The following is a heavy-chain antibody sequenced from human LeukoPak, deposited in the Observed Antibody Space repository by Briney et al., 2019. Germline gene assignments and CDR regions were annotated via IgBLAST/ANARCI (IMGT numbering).Heavy chain of an antibody. CDR3: ARALYSQGFY. J-gene: IGHJ4*02. V-gene: IGHV3-74*01. CDR2: LNTDGSGT. Sequence: GGALRLSRAASGFTYSNYLMHGVRPAPGKGLVWVSRLNTDGSGTRYADSVKGRFTISRDNAKNTLYLQMNSLRAEDTAVYYCARALYSQGFYRGEGTLVTVSS. CDR1: GFTYSNYL. D-gene: IGHD4-11*01.